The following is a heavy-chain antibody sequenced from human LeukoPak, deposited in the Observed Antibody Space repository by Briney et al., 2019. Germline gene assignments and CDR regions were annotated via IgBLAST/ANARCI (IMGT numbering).Heavy chain of an antibody. J-gene: IGHJ4*02. V-gene: IGHV1-2*02. CDR2: INPNTGGT. CDR1: GYTLTGYY. D-gene: IGHD5-18*01. CDR3: ARGRTERIQLWLNY. Sequence: ASVKVSCKASGYTLTGYYMHWVRQAPGQGLEWMGWINPNTGGTNYAQKFQGRVTMTRDTSISTAYMELSWLRFDDTAVYYCARGRTERIQLWLNYWGQGTLVTVSS.